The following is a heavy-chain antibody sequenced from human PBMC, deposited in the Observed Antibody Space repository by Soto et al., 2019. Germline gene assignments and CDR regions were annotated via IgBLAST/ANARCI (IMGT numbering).Heavy chain of an antibody. J-gene: IGHJ4*02. Sequence: GKGLEWVSGISWNSGSIGYADSVKGRFTISRDNAKNSLYLQMNSLRAEDTALYYCAKSPFPLAVAGTPEDYFDYWGQGTLVTVSS. CDR3: AKSPFPLAVAGTPEDYFDY. V-gene: IGHV3-9*01. D-gene: IGHD6-19*01. CDR2: ISWNSGSI.